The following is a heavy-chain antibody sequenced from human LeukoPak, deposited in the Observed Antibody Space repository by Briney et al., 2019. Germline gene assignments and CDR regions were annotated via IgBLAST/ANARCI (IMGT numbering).Heavy chain of an antibody. Sequence: SETLSLTCTVSGGSISSTLYHWGWLRQPPGKGLEWIGNVFHSGNAYYSPSLQSRVAISVDMSNNQFSLKLNSVTAGDTAVYYCARQIVGSSWNYYYSYMDVWGKGTSVTVSS. CDR1: GGSISSTLYH. D-gene: IGHD1-1*01. CDR2: VFHSGNA. V-gene: IGHV4-39*01. CDR3: ARQIVGSSWNYYYSYMDV. J-gene: IGHJ6*03.